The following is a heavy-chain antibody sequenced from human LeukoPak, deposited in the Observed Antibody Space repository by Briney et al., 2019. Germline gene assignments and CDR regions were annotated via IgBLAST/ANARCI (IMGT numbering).Heavy chain of an antibody. CDR3: ARESFQWFDP. J-gene: IGHJ5*02. CDR1: GDSISSYY. V-gene: IGHV4-59*01. CDR2: IYHTGNT. D-gene: IGHD1-26*01. Sequence: SETLSLTCTVSGDSISSYYWSWIRQPPGKGLEWIGYIYHTGNTNYNPSLKGRVTMSVDTSKNQFSLKLTSVTAADTAVYYCARESFQWFDPWGQGTLVTVSS.